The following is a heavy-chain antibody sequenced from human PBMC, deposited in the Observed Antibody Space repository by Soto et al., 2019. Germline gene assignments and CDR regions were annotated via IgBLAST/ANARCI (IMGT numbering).Heavy chain of an antibody. J-gene: IGHJ6*02. Sequence: GGSLRLSCAASGFTFSNAWMNWVRQAPGKGLEWVGRIKSKTDGGTTDYAAPVKGRFTISRDDSKNTLYLQMNSLKTEDTAVYYCTTKLLWFGSYYYYGMDVWGQGTTVTVSS. D-gene: IGHD3-10*01. CDR1: GFTFSNAW. V-gene: IGHV3-15*07. CDR3: TTKLLWFGSYYYYGMDV. CDR2: IKSKTDGGTT.